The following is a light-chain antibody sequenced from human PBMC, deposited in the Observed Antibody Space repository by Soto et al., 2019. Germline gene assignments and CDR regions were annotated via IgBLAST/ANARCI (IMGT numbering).Light chain of an antibody. CDR2: GAS. V-gene: IGKV3-20*01. Sequence: IVLTQSPGTLSLSPGERATLSCRASQSVSSSFLAWYQQKPGQAPRLLIYGASNRATGIADRVSGSGSGTDFTLTISRLEPEDFAVYYCQQYVTSPWAFGQGTKVAIE. CDR1: QSVSSSF. CDR3: QQYVTSPWA. J-gene: IGKJ1*01.